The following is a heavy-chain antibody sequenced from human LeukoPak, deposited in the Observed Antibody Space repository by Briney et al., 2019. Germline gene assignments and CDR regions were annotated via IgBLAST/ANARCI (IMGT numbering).Heavy chain of an antibody. Sequence: PSETLSLTCTVSGGSISSGGYYWSWIRQHPGKGLEWIGYIYYSGSTYYNPPLKSRVTISVDTSKNQFSLKLSSVTAADTAVYYCAKLSSGYYYVESMDVWGQGTTVTVSS. J-gene: IGHJ6*02. D-gene: IGHD3-22*01. V-gene: IGHV4-31*03. CDR2: IYYSGST. CDR1: GGSISSGGYY. CDR3: AKLSSGYYYVESMDV.